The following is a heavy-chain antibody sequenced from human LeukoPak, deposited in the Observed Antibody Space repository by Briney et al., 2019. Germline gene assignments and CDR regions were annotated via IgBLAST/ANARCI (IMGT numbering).Heavy chain of an antibody. D-gene: IGHD5-18*01. CDR1: GYTFTGYY. CDR3: ARYGRYSYGYFYYFDY. V-gene: IGHV1-2*02. J-gene: IGHJ4*02. Sequence: ASVKVSCKASGYTFTGYYMHWVRQAPGQGLEWMGWINPNSGGTNYAQKFQGRVTMTRGTSISTAYMELSRLRSDDTAVYYCARYGRYSYGYFYYFDYWGQGTLVTVSS. CDR2: INPNSGGT.